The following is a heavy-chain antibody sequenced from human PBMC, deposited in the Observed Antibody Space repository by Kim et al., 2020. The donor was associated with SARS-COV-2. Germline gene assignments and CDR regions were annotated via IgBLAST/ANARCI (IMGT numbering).Heavy chain of an antibody. J-gene: IGHJ6*02. Sequence: SETLSLTCAVYGGSFSGYYWSWIRQPPGKGLEWIGEINHSGSTNYNPSLKSRVTISVDTSKNQFSLKLSSVTAADTAVYYCARGFRSSEYNNWRARYYGMDVWGQGTTVTVSS. CDR1: GGSFSGYY. D-gene: IGHD1-20*01. CDR3: ARGFRSSEYNNWRARYYGMDV. CDR2: INHSGST. V-gene: IGHV4-34*01.